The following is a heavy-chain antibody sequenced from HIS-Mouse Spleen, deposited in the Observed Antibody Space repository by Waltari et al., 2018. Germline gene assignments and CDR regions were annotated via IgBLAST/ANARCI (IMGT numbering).Heavy chain of an antibody. D-gene: IGHD1-20*01. CDR1: GYTFTGYY. J-gene: IGHJ5*02. V-gene: IGHV1-2*02. Sequence: QVQLVQSGAEVKKPGASVKVSCKASGYTFTGYYMHWVRQAPGQGLEWMGWINPNSGGTNDAQKFQGRVTMTRDTSISTAYMELSRLRSDDTAVYYCAVQYNWFNWFDPWGQGTLVTVSS. CDR3: AVQYNWFNWFDP. CDR2: INPNSGGT.